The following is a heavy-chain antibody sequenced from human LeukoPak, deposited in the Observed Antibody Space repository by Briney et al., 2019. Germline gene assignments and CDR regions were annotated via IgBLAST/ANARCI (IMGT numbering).Heavy chain of an antibody. CDR3: ARREDFLRPFDY. CDR2: INPSGGST. J-gene: IGHJ4*02. V-gene: IGHV1-46*01. D-gene: IGHD5-12*01. Sequence: WASVKVSCKASGYTFSGYYMHWVRQAPGQGLEWMGIINPSGGSTSYAQKFQGGVTMTRDMSTSTVYMELSSLRSEDTAVYYCARREDFLRPFDYWGQGTLVTVSS. CDR1: GYTFSGYY.